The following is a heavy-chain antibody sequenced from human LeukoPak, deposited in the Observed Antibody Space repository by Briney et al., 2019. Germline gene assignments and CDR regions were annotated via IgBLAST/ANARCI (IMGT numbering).Heavy chain of an antibody. CDR1: GYTFTGYY. J-gene: IGHJ4*02. CDR3: ARGLQLLFYFDY. CDR2: INPNSGGT. Sequence: ASVKVSCKASGYTFTGYYMHWVRQAPGQGLEWMGWINPNSGGTNYAQKFQGRVTMTRDMSTSTVYMELSSLRSEDTAVYYCARGLQLLFYFDYWGQGTLVTVSS. V-gene: IGHV1-2*02. D-gene: IGHD2-2*01.